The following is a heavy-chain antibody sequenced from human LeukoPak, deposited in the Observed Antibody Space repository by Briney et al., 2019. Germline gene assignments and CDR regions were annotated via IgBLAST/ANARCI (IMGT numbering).Heavy chain of an antibody. CDR1: GGSISSYY. CDR3: ARDFRGFGWYEDY. D-gene: IGHD6-19*01. V-gene: IGHV4-59*04. J-gene: IGHJ4*02. Sequence: PSETLSLTCTVSGGSISSYYWSWIRQPPGKGLEWIGNIYHSGSTYYNPSLKSRVTMSVDTSQNQFALRLTSVTAADTAVYYCARDFRGFGWYEDYWGQGTLVTVSS. CDR2: IYHSGST.